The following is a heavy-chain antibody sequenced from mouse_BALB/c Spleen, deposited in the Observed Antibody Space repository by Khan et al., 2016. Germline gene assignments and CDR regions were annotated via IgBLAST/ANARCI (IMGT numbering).Heavy chain of an antibody. CDR3: ARDGVNYAMDY. J-gene: IGHJ4*01. D-gene: IGHD2-2*01. CDR2: ISYSGST. CDR1: GYSITSDYA. Sequence: EVQLQESGPGLVKPSQSLSLTCTVTGYSITSDYAWNWIRQFPGNKLEWMGYISYSGSTSYTPSLKSRISITRDTSKNQFFLQLNSVTTEDTATYYCARDGVNYAMDYWGQGTSVTVSS. V-gene: IGHV3-2*02.